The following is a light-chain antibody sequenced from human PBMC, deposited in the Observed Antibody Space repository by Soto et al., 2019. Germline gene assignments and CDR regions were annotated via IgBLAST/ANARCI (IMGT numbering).Light chain of an antibody. CDR3: CSYAGSSTLDVV. Sequence: QSALTQPACVSGSPGQSITISCTGTSSDVGSYNLVSWYQQHPGKAPKLMIYEVSKRPSGVSNRFSGSKSGNTASLTISGLQAEYEADYYCCSYAGSSTLDVVFGGGTKLTVL. CDR2: EVS. V-gene: IGLV2-23*02. J-gene: IGLJ2*01. CDR1: SSDVGSYNL.